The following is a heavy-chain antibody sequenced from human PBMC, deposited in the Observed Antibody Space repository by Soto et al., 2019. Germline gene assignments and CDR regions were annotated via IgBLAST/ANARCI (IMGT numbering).Heavy chain of an antibody. J-gene: IGHJ4*02. Sequence: PSETLSLTCTVSGGSISSYYWSWIRQPPGKGLEWIGYIYYSGSTNYNPSLKSRVTISVDTSKNQFSLKLSSVTAADTAVYYCARASGYSGYGGLDYWGQGTLVTVSS. CDR2: IYYSGST. D-gene: IGHD5-12*01. V-gene: IGHV4-59*12. CDR1: GGSISSYY. CDR3: ARASGYSGYGGLDY.